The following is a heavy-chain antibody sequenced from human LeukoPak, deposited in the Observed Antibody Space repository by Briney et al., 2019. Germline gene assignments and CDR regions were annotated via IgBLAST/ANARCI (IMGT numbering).Heavy chain of an antibody. CDR3: ARGRGYCSGGSCYSNFDY. D-gene: IGHD2-15*01. V-gene: IGHV5-51*01. Sequence: GESLKISCKGSGYSFTSYWIGWVRQVPGKGLEWMGIIYPGDSDTRYSPSFQGQVTISADKSISTAYLQWSSLKASDTAMYYCARGRGYCSGGSCYSNFDYWGQGTLVTVSS. CDR1: GYSFTSYW. CDR2: IYPGDSDT. J-gene: IGHJ4*02.